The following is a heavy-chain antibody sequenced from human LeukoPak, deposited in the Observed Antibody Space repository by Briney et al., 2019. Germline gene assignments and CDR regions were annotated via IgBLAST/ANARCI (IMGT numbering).Heavy chain of an antibody. CDR2: ISGSGGST. V-gene: IGHV3-23*01. CDR3: ARAGRKELPTRRLFDY. D-gene: IGHD2-15*01. CDR1: GFTFSSYG. J-gene: IGHJ4*02. Sequence: GGSLRLSCAASGFTFSSYGMSWVRQAPGKGLEWVSAISGSGGSTYYADSVKGRFTISRDNSKNTLYLQMNSLRAEDTAVYYCARAGRKELPTRRLFDYWGQGTLVTVSS.